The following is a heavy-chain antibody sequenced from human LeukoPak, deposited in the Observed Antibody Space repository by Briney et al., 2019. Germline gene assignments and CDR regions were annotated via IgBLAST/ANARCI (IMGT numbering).Heavy chain of an antibody. CDR2: INWNGGST. CDR3: AREQYQLLYGYYSMDV. Sequence: PTGGSLRLSCAASGFTFDDYGMSWVRQGPGKGLEWVSGINWNGGSTGYADSVKGRFTISRDNAKNSLYLQMKSLRAEDTALYYCAREQYQLLYGYYSMDVWGKGTTVTVSS. J-gene: IGHJ6*03. CDR1: GFTFDDYG. D-gene: IGHD2-2*02. V-gene: IGHV3-20*04.